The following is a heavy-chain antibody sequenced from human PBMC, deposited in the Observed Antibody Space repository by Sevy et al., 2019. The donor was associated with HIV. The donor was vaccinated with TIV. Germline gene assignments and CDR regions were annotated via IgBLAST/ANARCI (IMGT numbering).Heavy chain of an antibody. V-gene: IGHV3-30*04. J-gene: IGHJ6*02. CDR1: GFTFSSYA. Sequence: GGSLRLSCAASGFTFSSYAMHWVRQAPGKGLEWVAVISYDGSNKYYADSVKGRFTISRDNSKNTLYLQMNSLRAEDTAVYYCGRNDVDSAYNSSSHYYGMDVWGQGTTVTVSS. CDR3: GRNDVDSAYNSSSHYYGMDV. D-gene: IGHD6-6*01. CDR2: ISYDGSNK.